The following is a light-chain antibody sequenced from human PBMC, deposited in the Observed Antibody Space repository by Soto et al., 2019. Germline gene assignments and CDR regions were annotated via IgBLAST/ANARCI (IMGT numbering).Light chain of an antibody. CDR1: QSISTW. J-gene: IGKJ1*01. CDR3: RQYMTCART. CDR2: KAS. V-gene: IGKV1-5*03. Sequence: DIQLTQSPSTLSASVGDRVTITCRASQSISTWLAWYQQKPGKTPKLLIYKASTLASGVPTKFSGSGSGAEFTLTISSLQPDDFASYYCRQYMTCARTFGQGTRVESK.